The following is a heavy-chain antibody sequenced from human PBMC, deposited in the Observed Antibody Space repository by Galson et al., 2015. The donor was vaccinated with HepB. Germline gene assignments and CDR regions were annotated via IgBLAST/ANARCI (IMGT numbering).Heavy chain of an antibody. Sequence: SLRLSCAASGFTFSSYGMHWVRQAPGKGLEWVAVISYDGSNKYYADSVKGRFTISRDNSKNTLYLQMNSLRAEDTAVYYCAKDGGFLVDIVVVPAAIYGGSYNAFDIWGQGTMVTVSS. D-gene: IGHD2-2*02. CDR1: GFTFSSYG. CDR2: ISYDGSNK. V-gene: IGHV3-30*18. J-gene: IGHJ3*02. CDR3: AKDGGFLVDIVVVPAAIYGGSYNAFDI.